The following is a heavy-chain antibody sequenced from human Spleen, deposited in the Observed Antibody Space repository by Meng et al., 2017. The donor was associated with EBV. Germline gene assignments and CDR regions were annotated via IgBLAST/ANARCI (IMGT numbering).Heavy chain of an antibody. CDR3: ARGSGGYYLY. Sequence: QVPLQESGPGLVKPSGTLSLTCAVSGGSISSSHWWSWVRQSPGKGLEWIGEIYHSGNTNYKPSLKSRVTIPVDKSKNQFSLNLSSVTAADTAVYFCARGSGGYYLYWGQGTLVTVSS. CDR2: IYHSGNT. V-gene: IGHV4-4*02. D-gene: IGHD3-22*01. J-gene: IGHJ4*02. CDR1: GGSISSSHW.